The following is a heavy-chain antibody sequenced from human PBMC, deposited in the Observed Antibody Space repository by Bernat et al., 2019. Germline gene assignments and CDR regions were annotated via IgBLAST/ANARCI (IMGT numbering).Heavy chain of an antibody. J-gene: IGHJ4*02. CDR1: GYTFTSYY. Sequence: QVQLVQSGAEAKKPGASVKVSCKASGYTFTSYYMHWVRQAPGQGLEWMGIINPSGGSTSYAQKFQGRVTMTRDTSTSTVYMELSSLRSEDTAVYYCARADTMVRGVIITSIDYWGQGTLVTVSS. CDR3: ARADTMVRGVIITSIDY. D-gene: IGHD3-10*01. V-gene: IGHV1-46*03. CDR2: INPSGGST.